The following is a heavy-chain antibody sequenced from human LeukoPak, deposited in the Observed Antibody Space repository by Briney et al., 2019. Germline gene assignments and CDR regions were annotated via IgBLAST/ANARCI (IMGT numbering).Heavy chain of an antibody. D-gene: IGHD1-26*01. CDR2: IYPGDSDT. J-gene: IGHJ3*02. CDR1: GYSFTSYW. V-gene: IGHV5-51*01. Sequence: PGESLKISCKGSGYSFTSYWIGWVRQMPGKGLEWMGIIYPGDSDTRYSPSFQGQVTISADKSISTAYLQWSSLKASDTAMYYCARPQWELLQDDAFDIWGQGTMVTVSS. CDR3: ARPQWELLQDDAFDI.